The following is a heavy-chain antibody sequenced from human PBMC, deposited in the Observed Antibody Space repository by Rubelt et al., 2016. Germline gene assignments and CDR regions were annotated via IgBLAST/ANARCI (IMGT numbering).Heavy chain of an antibody. CDR3: AKVPIRTVTSTFDY. V-gene: IGHV3-23*01. CDR1: GFTFSSYA. Sequence: EVQLLESGGGLVQPGGSLRLSCAASGFTFSSYAMSWVRQAPGKGLEWVSAISGRGGSTYYADSVKGRFTISRDNSKNTLYLQMNILRAEDTAVYYCAKVPIRTVTSTFDYWGQGTLVTVSS. D-gene: IGHD4-17*01. CDR2: ISGRGGST. J-gene: IGHJ4*02.